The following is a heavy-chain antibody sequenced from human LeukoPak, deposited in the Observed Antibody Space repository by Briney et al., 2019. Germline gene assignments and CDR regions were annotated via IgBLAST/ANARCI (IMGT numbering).Heavy chain of an antibody. CDR3: ARNRPPAMHIIPAGGAQYIQH. CDR1: GYSFTNYG. J-gene: IGHJ1*01. Sequence: GASVTVSCTTSGYSFTNYGMNWVRQAPGQGLEWMGWINTETGNPTYAQTFTGRFVFSLDTSVSTAYLQINSLRAEDTAVYYCARNRPPAMHIIPAGGAQYIQHWGQGTLVTVSS. CDR2: INTETGNP. V-gene: IGHV7-4-1*02. D-gene: IGHD6-13*01.